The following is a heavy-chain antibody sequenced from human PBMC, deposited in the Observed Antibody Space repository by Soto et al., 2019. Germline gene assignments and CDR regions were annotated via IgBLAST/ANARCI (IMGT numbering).Heavy chain of an antibody. CDR1: GYTFTSYD. CDR3: ARGREYSRTVDP. J-gene: IGHJ5*02. CDR2: MNPNSGNT. Sequence: QVQLVQSGAEVKKPGASVKVSCKASGYTFTSYDINWVRQATGQGLEWMGWMNPNSGNTGYAQKLQRRVTMTRNTSISTAYMELSSARSEDTAVYYCARGREYSRTVDPWGQGTLVTVSS. D-gene: IGHD6-6*01. V-gene: IGHV1-8*01.